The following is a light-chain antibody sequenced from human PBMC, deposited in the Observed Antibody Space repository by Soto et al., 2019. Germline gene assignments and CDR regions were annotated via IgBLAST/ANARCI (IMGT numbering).Light chain of an antibody. CDR3: QQYNSYSPLT. Sequence: DIQMTQSPSTLSGSVGGRVTITCRASQSISSWLAWYQPKPGKAPKLLVYKASGLESGVPSRFSGSGSGADFTLTLSSLQPDDFATYYCQQYNSYSPLTFGGGTKVDIK. V-gene: IGKV1-5*03. J-gene: IGKJ4*01. CDR1: QSISSW. CDR2: KAS.